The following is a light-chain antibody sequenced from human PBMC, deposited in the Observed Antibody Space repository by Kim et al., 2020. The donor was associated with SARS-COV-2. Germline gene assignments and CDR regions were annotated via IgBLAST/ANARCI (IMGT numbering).Light chain of an antibody. CDR3: QQYDKWPRT. V-gene: IGKV3-15*01. J-gene: IGKJ1*01. CDR2: AAS. Sequence: EVVMTQSPATLSVSPGERATLSCTASQSVSSNLAWYQQKPGQAPRLLISAASTRATGIPVRFSGGGSGTDFTLTISSLQSEDFAVYYCQQYDKWPRTFSQGTKVDIK. CDR1: QSVSSN.